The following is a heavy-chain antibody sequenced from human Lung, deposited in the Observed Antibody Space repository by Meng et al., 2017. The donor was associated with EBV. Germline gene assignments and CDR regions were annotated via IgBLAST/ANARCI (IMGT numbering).Heavy chain of an antibody. CDR2: IYDSGST. CDR1: GGSIRFGDYY. V-gene: IGHV4-30-4*08. D-gene: IGHD1-26*01. J-gene: IGHJ4*02. CDR3: ARSTFDY. Sequence: QVQLQESGPGLVKPSQTLSLTCTVSGGSIRFGDYYWSWIRQPPGKGLEWIGYIYDSGSTSYNPSLMSRVTISVDTSRNQFSLELSSVTAADTAVYYCARSTFDYWGQGTLVTVSS.